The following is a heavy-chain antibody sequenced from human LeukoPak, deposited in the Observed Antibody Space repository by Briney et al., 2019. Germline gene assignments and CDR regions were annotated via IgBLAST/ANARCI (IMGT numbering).Heavy chain of an antibody. V-gene: IGHV4-30-4*08. Sequence: SQTLSLTCTVSGGSISSGDYYWSWIRQPPGKGLEWIGYICYSGSTYYNPSLKSRVTISVDTSKNQFSLKLSSMTAADTAVYYCARYRDSSGYRDDAFDIWGQGTMVTVSS. CDR1: GGSISSGDYY. D-gene: IGHD3-22*01. CDR3: ARYRDSSGYRDDAFDI. CDR2: ICYSGST. J-gene: IGHJ3*02.